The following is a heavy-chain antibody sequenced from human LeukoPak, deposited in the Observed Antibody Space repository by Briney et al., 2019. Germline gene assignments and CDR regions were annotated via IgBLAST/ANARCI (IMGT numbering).Heavy chain of an antibody. CDR3: ARDGFLAPGTFDS. J-gene: IGHJ4*02. V-gene: IGHV3-21*01. D-gene: IGHD2/OR15-2a*01. CDR2: ISFSSSYI. Sequence: GGSLRLSCAASGFTFSSYSMNWVRQAPGKGLEWVSSISFSSSYIYYADSVKGRFTISRDNAKNSFYLQMNSLRAEDTAIYYCARDGFLAPGTFDSWGQGTLVTVSS. CDR1: GFTFSSYS.